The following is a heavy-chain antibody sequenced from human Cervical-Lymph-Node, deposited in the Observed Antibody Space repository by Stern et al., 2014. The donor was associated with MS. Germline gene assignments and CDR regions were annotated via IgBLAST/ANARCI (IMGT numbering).Heavy chain of an antibody. V-gene: IGHV1-69*01. CDR3: ACESGSSIFGMGH. CDR1: GGVFVSNA. Sequence: VQLGESGAEVKKPGSSVKVSCKGSGGVFVSNAISWVRQAPGQGFEWKGGIIPLFGTPNYAQKFQGRVTITADESTTTAYLELSSLKSGDTAVYFCACESGSSIFGMGHWGQGTLVTVTS. D-gene: IGHD3-3*01. CDR2: IIPLFGTP. J-gene: IGHJ1*01.